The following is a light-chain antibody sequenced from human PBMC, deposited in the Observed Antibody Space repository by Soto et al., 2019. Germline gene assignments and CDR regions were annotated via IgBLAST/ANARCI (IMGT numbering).Light chain of an antibody. Sequence: DIKMTQSPSTVSASVGDRVTITCRASQSISSWLAWYQQKPGKAPKLLIYDASSLESGVPSRFSGSGSGTEFTLTISSLQPDDFATYYCQQYNSYSQTFGQGTKVEIK. V-gene: IGKV1-5*01. CDR2: DAS. J-gene: IGKJ1*01. CDR1: QSISSW. CDR3: QQYNSYSQT.